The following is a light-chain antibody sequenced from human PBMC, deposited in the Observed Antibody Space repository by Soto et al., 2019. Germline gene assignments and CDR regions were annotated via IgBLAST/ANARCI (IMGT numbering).Light chain of an antibody. CDR1: NSDIGAYNC. V-gene: IGLV2-14*01. J-gene: IGLJ1*01. Sequence: QSALTQPASVSGSPGQSVTISCTGTNSDIGAYNCVSWYQQHPGRAPKFLIYEVSRRPTGVSDRFSGSKAGTTSSLTISGLKAEDEAYYYCTSYTTGTPPYVFGPVTKLTVL. CDR2: EVS. CDR3: TSYTTGTPPYV.